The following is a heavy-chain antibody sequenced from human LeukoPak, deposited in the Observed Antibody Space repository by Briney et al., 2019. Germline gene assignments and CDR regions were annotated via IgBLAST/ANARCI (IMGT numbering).Heavy chain of an antibody. CDR1: GFTFSGYE. J-gene: IGHJ4*02. V-gene: IGHV3-48*03. D-gene: IGHD3-3*01. Sequence: GGSLRLSCAASGFTFSGYEMNWVRQAPGKGLEWVSYISRSGTIISYADSVKGRFTISRDNAKNSLYLQMNSLRAEDTAVYYCARERDDYYFDYWGQGTLATVSS. CDR3: ARERDDYYFDY. CDR2: ISRSGTII.